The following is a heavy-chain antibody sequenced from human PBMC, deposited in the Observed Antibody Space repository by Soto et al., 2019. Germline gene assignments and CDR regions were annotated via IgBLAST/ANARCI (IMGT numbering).Heavy chain of an antibody. J-gene: IGHJ6*02. CDR2: IWYDGSIK. Sequence: PGGSLRLSCAASGFTFNTYGMHWVRQAPGRGLEWVAVIWYDGSIKYYADSVKGRFTISRDNSKNMLYLQMNSLRAEDTAVYYCARIXCTGNNCRPYAYYEMDVWGQGTTVTVSS. D-gene: IGHD2-8*02. CDR3: ARIXCTGNNCRPYAYYEMDV. V-gene: IGHV3-33*01. CDR1: GFTFNTYG.